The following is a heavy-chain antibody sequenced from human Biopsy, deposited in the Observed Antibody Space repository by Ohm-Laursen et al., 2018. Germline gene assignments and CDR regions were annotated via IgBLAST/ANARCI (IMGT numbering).Heavy chain of an antibody. V-gene: IGHV3-30*18. Sequence: SLRLSCTASGFTFSSNVMSWVRQAPGKGLEWVAFIFYDGSNTYYADSVKGRFTISRDNSRDTLHLQMSSLRAEDTAVYYCAKDRYNYTPIGGFSMDVWGQGTTVTVSS. J-gene: IGHJ6*02. CDR3: AKDRYNYTPIGGFSMDV. D-gene: IGHD5-18*01. CDR2: IFYDGSNT. CDR1: GFTFSSNV.